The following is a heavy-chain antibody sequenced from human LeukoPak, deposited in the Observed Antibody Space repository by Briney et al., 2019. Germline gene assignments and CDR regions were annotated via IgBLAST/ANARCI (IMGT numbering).Heavy chain of an antibody. J-gene: IGHJ4*02. V-gene: IGHV4-34*01. D-gene: IGHD4-17*01. CDR1: GGSFSGYY. CDR2: INHSGST. Sequence: SETLSLTCAVYGGSFSGYYWSWIRQPPGKGLEWIGEINHSGSTNYNPSLKSRVTIPVDTSKNQFSLKLSSVTAADTAVYYCARMQTVTTTGEDYWGQGTLVTVSS. CDR3: ARMQTVTTTGEDY.